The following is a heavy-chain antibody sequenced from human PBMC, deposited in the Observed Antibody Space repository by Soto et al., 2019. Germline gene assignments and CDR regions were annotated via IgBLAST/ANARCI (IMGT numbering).Heavy chain of an antibody. J-gene: IGHJ3*02. D-gene: IGHD2-21*01. Sequence: QVQLVESGGGVVQPGRSLRLSCAASGFTFSSYGMHWVRQAPGKGLEWVAVIWYDGSNKYYADSVKGRFTISRDNSKNTLYLQMNSLRAEDTAVYYCARERTVPVMPFDIWGQGTMVTVSS. CDR1: GFTFSSYG. V-gene: IGHV3-33*01. CDR3: ARERTVPVMPFDI. CDR2: IWYDGSNK.